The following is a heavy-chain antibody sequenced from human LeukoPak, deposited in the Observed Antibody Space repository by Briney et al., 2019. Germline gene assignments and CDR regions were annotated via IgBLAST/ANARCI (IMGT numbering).Heavy chain of an antibody. D-gene: IGHD6-19*01. Sequence: GGSLRLSCAASGFTFSDYYMSWIRQAPGEGQEWVSYISSSGSTIYYADSVKGRFTISRDNAKNSLYLQMNSLRAEDTAVYYCAREAVPYYYYMDVWGKGTTVTVSS. V-gene: IGHV3-11*04. J-gene: IGHJ6*03. CDR1: GFTFSDYY. CDR2: ISSSGSTI. CDR3: AREAVPYYYYMDV.